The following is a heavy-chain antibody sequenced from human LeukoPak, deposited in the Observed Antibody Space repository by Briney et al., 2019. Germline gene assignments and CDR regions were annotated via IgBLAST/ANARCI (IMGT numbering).Heavy chain of an antibody. D-gene: IGHD6-19*01. CDR1: GYTFTGYY. CDR2: INPNSGDT. J-gene: IGHJ4*02. CDR3: ARVEQWLVLGY. V-gene: IGHV1-2*02. Sequence: ASVKVSCKASGYTFTGYYMHWVRQAPGQGLEWMGWINPNSGDTNYAQKFQGRVTMTRDTSISTAYMELSRLRSDDTAVYYCARVEQWLVLGYWGQGTLVTVSS.